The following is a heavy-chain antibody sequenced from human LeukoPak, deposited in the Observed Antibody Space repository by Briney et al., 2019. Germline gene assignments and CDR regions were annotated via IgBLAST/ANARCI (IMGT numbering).Heavy chain of an antibody. CDR1: GFTFGSYA. Sequence: GGSLRLSCAASGFTFGSYAMHWVRQAPGKGLEYVSAISSNGGSTYYANSVKGRFTISRDNSKNTLYLQMGSLRAEDMAVYYCARSRIAAAGTVDYWGQGTLVTVSS. CDR3: ARSRIAAAGTVDY. J-gene: IGHJ4*02. CDR2: ISSNGGST. V-gene: IGHV3-64*01. D-gene: IGHD6-13*01.